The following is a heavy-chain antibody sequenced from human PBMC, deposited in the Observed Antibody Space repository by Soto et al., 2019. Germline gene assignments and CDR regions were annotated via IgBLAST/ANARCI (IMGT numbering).Heavy chain of an antibody. D-gene: IGHD6-13*01. V-gene: IGHV3-33*01. CDR2: IWYDGSNK. CDR1: GFTFSSYG. Sequence: QVQLVESGGGVVQPGRSLRLSCAASGFTFSSYGTHWVRQAPGKGLEWVAVIWYDGSNKYYADSVKGRFTISRDNSKNTLYLQMNSLRAEDTAVYYCARSYSSSWSHFDYWGQGTLVTVSS. J-gene: IGHJ4*02. CDR3: ARSYSSSWSHFDY.